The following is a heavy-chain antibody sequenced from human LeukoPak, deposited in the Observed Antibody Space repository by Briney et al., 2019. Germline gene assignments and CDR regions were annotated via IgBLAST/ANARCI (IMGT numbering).Heavy chain of an antibody. Sequence: HPGGSLRLSCAAPGFTFSNFAMSWVRQAPGKGLEWVSAISGSGGSTYYADSVKGRFTISRDNSKNTLYLQMNSLRAEDTAVYYCARDRLFVVEEGWFGELLSPKTPPIWGQGTMVTVSS. D-gene: IGHD3-10*01. CDR3: ARDRLFVVEEGWFGELLSPKTPPI. CDR2: ISGSGGST. J-gene: IGHJ3*02. CDR1: GFTFSNFA. V-gene: IGHV3-23*01.